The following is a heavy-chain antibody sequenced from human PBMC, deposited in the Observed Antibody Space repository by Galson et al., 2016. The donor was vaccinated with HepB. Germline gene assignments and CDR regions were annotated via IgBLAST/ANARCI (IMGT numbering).Heavy chain of an antibody. J-gene: IGHJ6*02. D-gene: IGHD6-13*01. CDR2: INAGNGNT. V-gene: IGHV1-3*01. Sequence: SVKVSCKASGYTFTTYALHWMRQATGQRLEWLGWINAGNGNTKYSQKFEGRVTITRDTSASTAYMELSSLRSEDTAIYYCARDWKQQLWALSTYYYVLDVWGQGTTVTVSS. CDR1: GYTFTTYA. CDR3: ARDWKQQLWALSTYYYVLDV.